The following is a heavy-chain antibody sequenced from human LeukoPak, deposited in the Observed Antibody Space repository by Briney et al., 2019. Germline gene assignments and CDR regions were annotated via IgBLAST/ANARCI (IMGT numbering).Heavy chain of an antibody. J-gene: IGHJ4*02. CDR1: GFTFSTYT. CDR2: IFGGGGT. Sequence: PGGPLRLSCAASGFTFSTYTMNWIRQAPGRGLEWVSGIFGGGGTNYADSVKGRFIVSRDDSRSTLYLQMNGLRAEDTAVYYCAKDKVPDGRWEVDYWGLGTPVIVSS. V-gene: IGHV3-23*01. CDR3: AKDKVPDGRWEVDY. D-gene: IGHD1-26*01.